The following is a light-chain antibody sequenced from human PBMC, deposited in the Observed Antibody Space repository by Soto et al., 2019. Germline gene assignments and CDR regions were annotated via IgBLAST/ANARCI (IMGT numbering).Light chain of an antibody. V-gene: IGKV1-5*03. CDR3: QKYNIAPSWT. Sequence: DIQMTQSPSTLSGSVGDRVTITCRASQTISSWLAWYQQKPGKAPKLLIYKASTLKSGVPSRFSGSGSGTEFTPTISSLQPEDVATYYCQKYNIAPSWTFGQGTKV. J-gene: IGKJ1*01. CDR2: KAS. CDR1: QTISSW.